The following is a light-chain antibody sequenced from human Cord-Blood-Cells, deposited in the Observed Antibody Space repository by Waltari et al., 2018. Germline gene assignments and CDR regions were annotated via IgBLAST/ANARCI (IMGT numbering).Light chain of an antibody. J-gene: IGKJ1*01. CDR1: QSVSSN. CDR3: QQYNNWWT. CDR2: GAS. Sequence: EIVMTQSPATLSVSPGARATLSCRASQSVSSNSAWYQQKPGQAPRLLIYGASTRATGIPARFSGSWSGTEFTLTICRLQSEDFAVYYCQQYNNWWTFGQGTKVEIK. V-gene: IGKV3-15*01.